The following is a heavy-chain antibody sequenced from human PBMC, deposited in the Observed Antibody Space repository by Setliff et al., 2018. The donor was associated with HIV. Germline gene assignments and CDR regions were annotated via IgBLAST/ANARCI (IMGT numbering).Heavy chain of an antibody. J-gene: IGHJ6*03. Sequence: GASVKVSCKASGYTFTGYYMHWVRQAPGQGLEWMGWMNPKTGNTGYAQKFQDRVTLTRNTSISIAYMELSGLTSEDTAVYYCARALAGGPYYDFWSGSYRDQYNYMDVWGKGTKVTVSS. V-gene: IGHV1-8*02. CDR3: ARALAGGPYYDFWSGSYRDQYNYMDV. CDR1: GYTFTGYY. CDR2: MNPKTGNT. D-gene: IGHD3-3*01.